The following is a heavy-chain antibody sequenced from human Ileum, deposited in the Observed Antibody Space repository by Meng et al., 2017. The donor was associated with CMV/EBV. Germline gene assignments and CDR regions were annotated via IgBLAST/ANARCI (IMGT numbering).Heavy chain of an antibody. CDR3: ARNTFYYGSGTKYFDS. D-gene: IGHD3-10*01. J-gene: IGHJ4*02. V-gene: IGHV3-30-3*01. CDR1: GFTFMYVV. CDR2: ISYDGTNK. Sequence: GFTFMYVVHNWVRQAPGKGLEWVALISYDGTNKYYADSVTGRFTISRDNSKDTLFLQLNSLRPEDTAVYFCARNTFYYGSGTKYFDSWGQGTLVTVSS.